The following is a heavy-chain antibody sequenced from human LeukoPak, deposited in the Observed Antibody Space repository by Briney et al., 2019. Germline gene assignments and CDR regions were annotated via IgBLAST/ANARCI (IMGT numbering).Heavy chain of an antibody. V-gene: IGHV4-34*01. J-gene: IGHJ4*02. D-gene: IGHD5-12*01. CDR1: GGSFSGYY. Sequence: LSETLSLTCAVYGGSFSGYYWSWIRQPPGKGLEWIGEINHSGNTNYNPSLKSRVTISVDTSKNQFSLKLSSVTAADTAVYYCARGRPPSGYDFSYWGQGTLVTVSS. CDR3: ARGRPPSGYDFSY. CDR2: INHSGNT.